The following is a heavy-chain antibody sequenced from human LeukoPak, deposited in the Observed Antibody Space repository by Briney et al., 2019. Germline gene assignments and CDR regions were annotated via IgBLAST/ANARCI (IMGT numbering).Heavy chain of an antibody. D-gene: IGHD6-13*01. V-gene: IGHV1-69*04. CDR1: GGTFSSYA. CDR3: ARDKKPGIAAAGDERDY. J-gene: IGHJ4*02. Sequence: SVKVSCKASGGTFSSYAISWVRQAPGQGLEWMGRIIPILGIANYAQKFQGRVTITADKSTSTAYMELSSLRSEDTAVYYCARDKKPGIAAAGDERDYWGQGTLVTVSS. CDR2: IIPILGIA.